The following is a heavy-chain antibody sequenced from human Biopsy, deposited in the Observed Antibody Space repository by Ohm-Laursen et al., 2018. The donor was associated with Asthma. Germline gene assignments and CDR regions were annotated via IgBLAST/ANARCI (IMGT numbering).Heavy chain of an antibody. J-gene: IGHJ5*02. Sequence: SETLSLTCTVSGGSISSDYWSWLRQSPGKGLEWIGYIHNSGNTNYNPSLKSRVTISLDTSKNHFYLRLSFVTAADTAVYFCARGQGRGIQLWSLDPWGQGILVTVSS. CDR3: ARGQGRGIQLWSLDP. CDR1: GGSISSDY. V-gene: IGHV4-59*01. D-gene: IGHD5-18*01. CDR2: IHNSGNT.